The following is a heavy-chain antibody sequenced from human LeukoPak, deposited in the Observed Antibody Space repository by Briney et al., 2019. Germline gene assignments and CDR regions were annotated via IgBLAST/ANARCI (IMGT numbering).Heavy chain of an antibody. CDR3: ARDFFGDFDH. D-gene: IGHD2/OR15-2a*01. Sequence: SETLSLTCTVSGGSINNYYWSWIRQPPGKGLEWIGYIQYGGRTYYSPSLKSRVTISMDLSKIQFSLKMSSVTAADTAVHYCARDFFGDFDHWGQGILVTVSS. V-gene: IGHV4-59*01. CDR1: GGSINNYY. CDR2: IQYGGRT. J-gene: IGHJ4*02.